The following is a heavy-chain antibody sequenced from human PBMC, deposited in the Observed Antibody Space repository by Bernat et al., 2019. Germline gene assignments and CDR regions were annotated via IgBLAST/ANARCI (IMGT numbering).Heavy chain of an antibody. Sequence: QVQLVQSGAEVKKPGSSVKVSCKASGGTFSSYTISWVRQASGQGLEWMGRIIPILGIANYAQKFQGRVTITADKSTSTAYMELSSLRSEDTAVYYCASSVYDSSGYYDYWGQGTLVTVSS. CDR1: GGTFSSYT. V-gene: IGHV1-69*02. CDR2: IIPILGIA. J-gene: IGHJ4*02. CDR3: ASSVYDSSGYYDY. D-gene: IGHD3-22*01.